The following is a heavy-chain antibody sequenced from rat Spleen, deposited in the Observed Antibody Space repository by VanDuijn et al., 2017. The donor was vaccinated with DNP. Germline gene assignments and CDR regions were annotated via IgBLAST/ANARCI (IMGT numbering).Heavy chain of an antibody. CDR3: ARPARGWFAY. CDR2: ISYDGRSA. V-gene: IGHV5-22*01. J-gene: IGHJ3*01. Sequence: EVQLVESGGGLVQPGRSLKLSCAASGFTFSDYYMAWVRQAPSKGLEWVAYISYDGRSAYNGDSVKGRFTISRDNAKSTLYLQMNSLRSEDMATYYCARPARGWFAYWGQGTLVTVSS. CDR1: GFTFSDYY.